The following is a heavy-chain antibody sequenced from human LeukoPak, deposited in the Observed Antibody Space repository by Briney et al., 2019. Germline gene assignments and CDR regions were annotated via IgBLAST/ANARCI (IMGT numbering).Heavy chain of an antibody. D-gene: IGHD6-19*01. Sequence: PGGSLRLSCAASGLTFSSYAMSWVRQAPGKGLEWVSAISGSGGSTYYADSVKGRFTISRDNSKNTLYLQMNSLRAEDTAVYYCANQVRSGWWHFDYWGQGTLVTVSS. CDR1: GLTFSSYA. J-gene: IGHJ4*02. CDR3: ANQVRSGWWHFDY. V-gene: IGHV3-23*01. CDR2: ISGSGGST.